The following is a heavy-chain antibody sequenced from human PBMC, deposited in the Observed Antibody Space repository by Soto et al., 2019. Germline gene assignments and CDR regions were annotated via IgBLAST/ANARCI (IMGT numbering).Heavy chain of an antibody. J-gene: IGHJ6*02. D-gene: IGHD2-15*01. CDR1: GGSFSGYY. CDR3: ARAPLGVAATPDSYYGMYV. Sequence: SETLSLTCAVYGGSFSGYYWSWIRQPPGKGLEWIGEINHSGSTNYNPSLKSRVTISVDTSKNQFSLKLSSVTAADTAVYYCARAPLGVAATPDSYYGMYVWGQGTTVTVSS. V-gene: IGHV4-34*01. CDR2: INHSGST.